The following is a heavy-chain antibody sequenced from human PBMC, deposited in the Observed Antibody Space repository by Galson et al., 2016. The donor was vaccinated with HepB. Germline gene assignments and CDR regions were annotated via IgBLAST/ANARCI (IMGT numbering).Heavy chain of an antibody. CDR1: GFSLNSFH. Sequence: SLRLSCAASGFSLNSFHMHWIRQAPGKGLEWVALAPHDGGNKQYADSVKGRFTISRDSFENTIHLQMNSLGVEDTGLYCCATERGSSGDAAWFDPWGQGTLVTVSS. D-gene: IGHD6-6*01. J-gene: IGHJ5*02. V-gene: IGHV3-30-3*01. CDR3: ATERGSSGDAAWFDP. CDR2: APHDGGNK.